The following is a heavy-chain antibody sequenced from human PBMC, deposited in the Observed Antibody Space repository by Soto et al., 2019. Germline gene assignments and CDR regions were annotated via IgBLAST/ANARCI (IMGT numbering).Heavy chain of an antibody. CDR3: ARVRGMLASYYYYYYGMDV. Sequence: VKVSCKASGYTFTSYGISWVRRAPGQGLEWMGWISAYNGNTNYAQKLQGRVTMTTDTSTSTAYMELRSLRSDDTAVYYCARVRGMLASYYYYYYGMDVWGQGTTVTVSS. CDR1: GYTFTSYG. D-gene: IGHD2-8*01. CDR2: ISAYNGNT. V-gene: IGHV1-18*01. J-gene: IGHJ6*02.